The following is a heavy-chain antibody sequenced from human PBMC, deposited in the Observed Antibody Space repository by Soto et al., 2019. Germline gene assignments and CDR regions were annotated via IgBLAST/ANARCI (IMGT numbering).Heavy chain of an antibody. CDR2: INSDGSST. D-gene: IGHD3-3*01. CDR3: ARDLGITIFGVVTYYYYYGMDV. V-gene: IGHV3-74*01. CDR1: GFTFSSYW. Sequence: EVQLVESGGGLVQPGGSLRLSCAASGFTFSSYWMHWVRQAPGKGLVWVSRINSDGSSTSYADSVKGRFTISRDNPKNTLYLQMNSLRAEDTAVYYCARDLGITIFGVVTYYYYYGMDVWGQGTTVTVSS. J-gene: IGHJ6*02.